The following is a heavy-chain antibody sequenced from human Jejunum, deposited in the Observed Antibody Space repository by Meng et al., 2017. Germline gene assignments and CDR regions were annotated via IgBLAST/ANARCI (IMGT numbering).Heavy chain of an antibody. Sequence: QVQLQQWGAGLLKPSETLSLTCAVHGGSFSGYYWSWIRQSPGKGLEWIGEINHSGSTNYNPSLQSRVTISVDRSKSQFSLELTSVTAADTAIYYCARGWELLHSWGQGTLVTVSS. CDR3: ARGWELLHS. J-gene: IGHJ4*02. CDR2: INHSGST. D-gene: IGHD1-26*01. CDR1: GGSFSGYY. V-gene: IGHV4-34*01.